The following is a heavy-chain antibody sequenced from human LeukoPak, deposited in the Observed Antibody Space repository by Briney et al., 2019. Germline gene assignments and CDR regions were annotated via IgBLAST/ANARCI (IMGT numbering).Heavy chain of an antibody. D-gene: IGHD6-13*01. CDR3: AREASIAAAGGRDY. CDR1: GYTFTSYA. V-gene: IGHV7-4-1*02. CDR2: INTNTGNP. J-gene: IGHJ4*02. Sequence: GASVKVSCKASGYTFTSYAMNSVRQAPGQGLEWMGWINTNTGNPTYAQGFTGRFVFSLDTSVSTAYLQISSLKAEDTAVYYCAREASIAAAGGRDYWGQGTLVTVSS.